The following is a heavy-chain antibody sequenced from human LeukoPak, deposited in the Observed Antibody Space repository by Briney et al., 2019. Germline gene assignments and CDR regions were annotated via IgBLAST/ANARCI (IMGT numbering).Heavy chain of an antibody. D-gene: IGHD5-24*01. CDR3: ARQNSYNYAYFDY. CDR2: ISYSGNT. Sequence: SETLSLTCTVSGGSISSPFYYWGWIRQPPGKGLRWLGAISYSGNTYYNPTLKSRVTISVDTSKNQFSLKLSSVTAADMAVYYCARQNSYNYAYFDYWGQGTLVTVSS. V-gene: IGHV4-39*01. CDR1: GGSISSPFYY. J-gene: IGHJ4*02.